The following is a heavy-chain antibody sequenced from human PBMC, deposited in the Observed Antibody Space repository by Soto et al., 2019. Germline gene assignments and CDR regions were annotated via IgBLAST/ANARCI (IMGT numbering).Heavy chain of an antibody. CDR1: GYTFTSYG. CDR3: ARDGMDFWSGYSDYYYMDV. CDR2: ISAYNGNT. D-gene: IGHD3-3*01. V-gene: IGHV1-18*01. Sequence: ASVKVSCKASGYTFTSYGISWVRQAPGQGLEWMGWISAYNGNTNYAQKLQGRVTMTTDTSTSTAYMELRSLRSDDTAVYYCARDGMDFWSGYSDYYYMDVWGKGTTVTVSS. J-gene: IGHJ6*03.